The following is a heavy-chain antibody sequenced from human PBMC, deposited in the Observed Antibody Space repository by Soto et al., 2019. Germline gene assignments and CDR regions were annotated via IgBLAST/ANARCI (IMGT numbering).Heavy chain of an antibody. V-gene: IGHV1-18*01. CDR3: ARLVASRSVRGYSGYDPPSEYYYDSSGYYPPEHWFEP. CDR2: ISAYDGNT. Sequence: EASVKVSCKASGYTYTSYGISWVRQAPGQGLEWMGWISAYDGNTNYAQKLQGRVTMTTDTSTSTAYMELRSLRSDDTAVYYCARLVASRSVRGYSGYDPPSEYYYDSSGYYPPEHWFEPSGQGTIITISS. D-gene: IGHD3-22*01. J-gene: IGHJ5*01. CDR1: GYTYTSYG.